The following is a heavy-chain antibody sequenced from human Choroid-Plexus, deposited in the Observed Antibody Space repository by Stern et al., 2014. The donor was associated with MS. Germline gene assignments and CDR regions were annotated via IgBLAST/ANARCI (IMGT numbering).Heavy chain of an antibody. CDR3: AKDRQWSTYFFDY. CDR2: CSYDGSDK. V-gene: IGHV3-30*18. Sequence: QVQLVQSGGGVAQPGRPLILSCAASGFTFSNFGMHWVRQAPGKGLEWVAICSYDGSDKYYADSVKGRFAIFRDNSKNTLYMHMNSLRAEDTAVYYCAKDRQWSTYFFDYWGQGSLVTVSS. J-gene: IGHJ4*02. D-gene: IGHD2-15*01. CDR1: GFTFSNFG.